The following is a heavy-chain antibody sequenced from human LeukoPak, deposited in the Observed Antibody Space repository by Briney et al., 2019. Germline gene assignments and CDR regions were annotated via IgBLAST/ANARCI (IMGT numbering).Heavy chain of an antibody. CDR1: GFTFSSYG. CDR3: AKDSFDGVDYYDGSAPFDY. J-gene: IGHJ4*02. CDR2: ISYDGSNK. D-gene: IGHD3-22*01. Sequence: GGSLRLSCAASGFTFSSYGMHWVRQAPGKGLEWVAVISYDGSNKYYADSVKGRFTISRDNSKNTLYLQMNSLRAEDTAVYYCAKDSFDGVDYYDGSAPFDYWGQGTLVTVSS. V-gene: IGHV3-30*18.